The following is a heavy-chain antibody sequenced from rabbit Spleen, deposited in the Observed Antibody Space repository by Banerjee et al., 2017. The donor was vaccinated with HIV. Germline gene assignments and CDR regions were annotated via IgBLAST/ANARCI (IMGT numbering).Heavy chain of an antibody. D-gene: IGHD1-1*01. Sequence: QEQLVESGGGLVQPEGSLTLTCTASGLSFSNSYWIFWVRQAPGKGLEWIASIYTGSGATYYANWAKGRFTVSKTSSTTVTLQMTSLTVADMATYFCARLDTSNSGAYNLWGPGTLVTVS. CDR3: ARLDTSNSGAYNL. CDR1: GLSFSNSYW. CDR2: IYTGSGAT. V-gene: IGHV1S45*01. J-gene: IGHJ4*01.